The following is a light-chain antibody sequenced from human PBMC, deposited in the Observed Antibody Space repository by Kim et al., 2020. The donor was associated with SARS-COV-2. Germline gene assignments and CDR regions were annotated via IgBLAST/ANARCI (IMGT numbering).Light chain of an antibody. Sequence: IQLTQSPSSLSASVGDRVTITCRASQGISSYLAWYQQRPGKAPKILISAASTLQSGVASRFSGSGSGTDFTLTISSLQPEDFATYYCQQLNSYPLTFGQGTRLEIK. CDR2: AAS. CDR1: QGISSY. CDR3: QQLNSYPLT. V-gene: IGKV1-9*01. J-gene: IGKJ5*01.